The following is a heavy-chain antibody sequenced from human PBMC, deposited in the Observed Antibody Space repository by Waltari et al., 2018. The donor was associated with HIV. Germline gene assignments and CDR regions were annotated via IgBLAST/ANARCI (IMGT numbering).Heavy chain of an antibody. J-gene: IGHJ4*02. D-gene: IGHD3-10*01. CDR3: AKLNTGSED. Sequence: EVQLLESGGGLVQPGGYLRLSCAASGFSFSNYGMSWVRQAPGRGLEWVSSIGGIGATIYYADSVKGRFTISRDNSRNILYLQMNSLRAEDTALYFCAKLNTGSEDWGQGTLVTVSS. V-gene: IGHV3-23*01. CDR1: GFSFSNYG. CDR2: IGGIGATI.